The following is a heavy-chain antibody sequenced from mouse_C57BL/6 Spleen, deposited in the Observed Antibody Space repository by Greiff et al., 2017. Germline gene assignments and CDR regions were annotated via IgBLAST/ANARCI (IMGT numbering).Heavy chain of an antibody. V-gene: IGHV5-16*01. D-gene: IGHD2-5*01. CDR1: GFTFSDYY. CDR2: INYDGSST. Sequence: DVHLVESEGGLVQPGSSMKLSCTASGFTFSDYYMAWVRQVPEKGLEWVANINYDGSSTYYLDSLKSRFIISRDNAKNILYLQMSSLKSEDTATYYCARDSNYLWYFDVWGTGTTVTVSS. CDR3: ARDSNYLWYFDV. J-gene: IGHJ1*03.